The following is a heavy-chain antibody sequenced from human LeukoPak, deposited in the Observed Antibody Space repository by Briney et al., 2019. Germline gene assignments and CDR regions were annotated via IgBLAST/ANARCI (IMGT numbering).Heavy chain of an antibody. CDR3: AKGISIYSYFDN. CDR2: ISASGGST. Sequence: TGGSLRLSCAASGFTFSSFAMSWVRQAPGKGLEWISVISASGGSTYYADSVKGRFTISRDNSKNTLHLQINSLRAEDTAVYYCAKGISIYSYFDNWGQGTLVTVST. D-gene: IGHD3-16*02. V-gene: IGHV3-23*01. CDR1: GFTFSSFA. J-gene: IGHJ4*02.